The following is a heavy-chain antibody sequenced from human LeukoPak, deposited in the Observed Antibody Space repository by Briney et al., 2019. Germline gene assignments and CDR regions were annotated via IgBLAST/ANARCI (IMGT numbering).Heavy chain of an antibody. CDR2: ISSSSSPI. V-gene: IGHV3-48*02. J-gene: IGHJ4*02. Sequence: QTGGSLRLSCVASGFIFSSHSMNWVRQAPGKGLEWLSYISSSSSPIYYADSVKGRFTISRDNAKNSLFLQMNSLRDEDTAVYYCAREIDWSLDYWGQGTLVTVSS. CDR1: GFIFSSHS. CDR3: AREIDWSLDY. D-gene: IGHD3-9*01.